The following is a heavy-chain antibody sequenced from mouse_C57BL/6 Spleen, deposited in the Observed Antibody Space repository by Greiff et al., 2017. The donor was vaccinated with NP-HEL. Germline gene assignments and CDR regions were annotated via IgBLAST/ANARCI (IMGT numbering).Heavy chain of an antibody. V-gene: IGHV3-6*01. Sequence: EVQLQQSGPGLVKPSQSLSLTCSVTGYSITSGYYWNWIRQFPGNKLEWMGYISYDGSNNYNPSLKNRISITRDTSKNQFFLKLNSVTTEDTATYYCARGEANWWYFDVWGTGTTVTVSS. CDR3: ARGEANWWYFDV. CDR2: ISYDGSN. D-gene: IGHD4-1*01. J-gene: IGHJ1*03. CDR1: GYSITSGYY.